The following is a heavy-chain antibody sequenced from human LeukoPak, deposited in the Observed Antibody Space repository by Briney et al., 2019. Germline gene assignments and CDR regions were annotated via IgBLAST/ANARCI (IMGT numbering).Heavy chain of an antibody. CDR1: GYTFTSYY. D-gene: IGHD2-15*01. CDR2: INPSGGST. V-gene: IGHV1-46*01. J-gene: IGHJ4*02. Sequence: ASVKVSCKASGYTFTSYYMHWVRQAPGQGLEWMGIINPSGGSTSYAQKFQGRVTMTRDTSTSTVYMELSSLRAEDTAVYYCASAVVAATPDYWGQGTLVTVSS. CDR3: ASAVVAATPDY.